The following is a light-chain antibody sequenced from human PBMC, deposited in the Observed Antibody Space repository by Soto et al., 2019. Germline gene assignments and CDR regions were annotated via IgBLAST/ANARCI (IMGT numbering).Light chain of an antibody. Sequence: DIQMTQSPSSLSASVGDRVTITCRASQSISTYLNWYQQKPGKAPKLLIYAASSLHNGVPSRFSGSGSGTDFTLTISSLQPEDFATYYCQQSYSSPFAFGAGTKVEIK. CDR2: AAS. V-gene: IGKV1-39*01. CDR3: QQSYSSPFA. J-gene: IGKJ4*01. CDR1: QSISTY.